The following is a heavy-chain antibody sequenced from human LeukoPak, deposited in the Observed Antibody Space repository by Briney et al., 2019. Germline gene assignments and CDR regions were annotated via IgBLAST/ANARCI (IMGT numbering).Heavy chain of an antibody. D-gene: IGHD5-12*01. CDR3: AIPRYLGYDFDY. CDR1: GFTFSSYW. CDR2: IDSDGSST. V-gene: IGHV3-74*01. Sequence: PGGSLRLSCAASGFTFSSYWMHWVRQAPGKGLVWVSRIDSDGSSTSYADSVKGRFTISRGNAKNTLYLQMNSLRAEDTAVYYCAIPRYLGYDFDYWGQGTLVTVSS. J-gene: IGHJ4*02.